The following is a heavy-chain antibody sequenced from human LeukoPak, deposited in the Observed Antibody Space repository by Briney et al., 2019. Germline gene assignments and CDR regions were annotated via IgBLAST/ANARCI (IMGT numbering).Heavy chain of an antibody. J-gene: IGHJ4*02. CDR3: ARARLSIVRGITNFDY. V-gene: IGHV4-39*01. Sequence: PSETLSLTCTVSGGSISSSTYYWGWIRQPPGKGLEWIGSINYSGSTFYNPSLKSRVTISVDTSKNQFSLILSSATAADTAVYFCARARLSIVRGITNFDYWGQGTVVTVSS. D-gene: IGHD3-10*01. CDR2: INYSGST. CDR1: GGSISSSTYY.